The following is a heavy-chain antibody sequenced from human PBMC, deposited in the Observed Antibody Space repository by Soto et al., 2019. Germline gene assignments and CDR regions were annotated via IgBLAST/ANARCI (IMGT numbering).Heavy chain of an antibody. CDR1: GGSISSYY. Sequence: QVQLQESGPGLVKPSETLSLTCTVSGGSISSYYWSWIRQPPGKGLEWIGYIYYSGSTNYNPSLXSXVXIXIDTSKTQFSLKLSSVTAADTAVYYCARVWGGAFDFWGQGTMVTVSS. CDR3: ARVWGGAFDF. D-gene: IGHD3-10*01. V-gene: IGHV4-59*01. J-gene: IGHJ3*01. CDR2: IYYSGST.